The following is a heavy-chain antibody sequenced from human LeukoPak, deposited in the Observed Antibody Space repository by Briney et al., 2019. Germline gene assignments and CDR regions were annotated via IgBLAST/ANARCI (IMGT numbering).Heavy chain of an antibody. J-gene: IGHJ4*02. CDR1: GYTFTDYY. Sequence: GASVKVSCKASGYTFTDYYMHWVRQAPGQGLEWMGWINPNSGGTNYAQKFQGRATMTRDTSISTAYMELSRLRSDDTAVYYCARSDPYYYDSSGYYSHWGQGTLVTVPS. D-gene: IGHD3-22*01. V-gene: IGHV1-2*02. CDR2: INPNSGGT. CDR3: ARSDPYYYDSSGYYSH.